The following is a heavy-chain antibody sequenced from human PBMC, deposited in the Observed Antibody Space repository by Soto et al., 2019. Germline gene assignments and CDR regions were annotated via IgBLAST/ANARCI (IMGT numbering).Heavy chain of an antibody. J-gene: IGHJ1*01. CDR1: GFTVSSNY. CDR2: IYSGGST. V-gene: IGHV3-53*01. CDR3: ARDRVESGYPEYFQH. Sequence: GVSLRLSCAASGFTVSSNYMSWVRQAPGKGLEWVSVIYSGGSTYYADSVKGRFTISRDNSKNTLYLQMNSLRAEDTAVYYCARDRVESGYPEYFQHWGQGTLVTGSS. D-gene: IGHD3-22*01.